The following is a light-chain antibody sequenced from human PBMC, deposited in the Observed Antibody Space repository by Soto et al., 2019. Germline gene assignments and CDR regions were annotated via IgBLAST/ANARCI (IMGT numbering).Light chain of an antibody. J-gene: IGLJ3*02. V-gene: IGLV1-44*01. CDR2: TNN. CDR3: AAWDDSRNGWV. CDR1: SSNIGSNT. Sequence: QSVLTQPPSASGTPGQRVTISCSGSSSNIGSNTVNWYQQLPGTAPKLLIYTNNQRPSGVPDRFSGPKSGTSASLAISGRQSEDEADYYCAAWDDSRNGWVFGGGTKVTVL.